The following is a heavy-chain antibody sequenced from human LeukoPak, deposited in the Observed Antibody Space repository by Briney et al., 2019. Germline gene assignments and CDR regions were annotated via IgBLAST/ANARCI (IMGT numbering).Heavy chain of an antibody. CDR1: GYTFTSYA. D-gene: IGHD3-3*01. V-gene: IGHV7-4-1*02. CDR3: ASSRHPYDFWSGYLPPYATYYYYYGMDV. Sequence: ASVKVSCKASGYTFTSYAMNWVRQAPGQGLEWMGWINTNTGNPTYAQGFTGRFVFSLDTSVSTAYLQISSLKAEDTAVYYCASSRHPYDFWSGYLPPYATYYYYYGMDVWGQGTTVTVSS. CDR2: INTNTGNP. J-gene: IGHJ6*02.